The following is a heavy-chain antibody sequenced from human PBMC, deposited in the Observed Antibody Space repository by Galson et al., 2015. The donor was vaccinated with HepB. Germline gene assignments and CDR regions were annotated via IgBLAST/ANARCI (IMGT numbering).Heavy chain of an antibody. J-gene: IGHJ6*03. CDR2: LYSGGGT. CDR3: ARCEGGLRALSYYYYYYVDV. V-gene: IGHV3-53*01. D-gene: IGHD2-15*01. CDR1: GFSVSNNY. Sequence: SLRLSCAASGFSVSNNYMSWVRQAPGKGLEWVSILYSGGGTNYADSVKGRFTISRDNSKNTLYLQMNSLRDEDTAVYYCARCEGGLRALSYYYYYYVDVWGKGTTVTVSS.